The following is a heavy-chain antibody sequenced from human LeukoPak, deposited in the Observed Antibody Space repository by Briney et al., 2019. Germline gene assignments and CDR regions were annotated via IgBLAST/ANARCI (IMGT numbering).Heavy chain of an antibody. CDR3: ARIYYYYYYMDV. V-gene: IGHV4-34*01. CDR2: INHSGST. CDR1: GGSFSGYY. J-gene: IGHJ6*03. Sequence: PSETLSLTCAVYGGSFSGYYWSWIRQPPGKGLEWIGEINHSGSTNYNPSLKSRVTISVVTSKNQFSLKLSSVTAADTAVYYCARIYYYYYYMDVWGKGTTVTVSS.